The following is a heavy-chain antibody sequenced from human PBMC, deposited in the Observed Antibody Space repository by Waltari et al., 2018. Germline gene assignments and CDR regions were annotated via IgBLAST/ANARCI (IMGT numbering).Heavy chain of an antibody. CDR3: ATSDPLVGANDFDY. J-gene: IGHJ4*02. CDR2: IYSGGST. CDR1: GFTVSSNY. D-gene: IGHD1-26*01. V-gene: IGHV3-53*01. Sequence: EVQLVESGGGLIQPGGSLRLSCAASGFTVSSNYMSWVRQAPGKGLEWVSVIYSGGSTYYADSVKDRLTISRDNSKNTLYLQMNSLRAEDTAVYYCATSDPLVGANDFDYLGQGTLVTVSS.